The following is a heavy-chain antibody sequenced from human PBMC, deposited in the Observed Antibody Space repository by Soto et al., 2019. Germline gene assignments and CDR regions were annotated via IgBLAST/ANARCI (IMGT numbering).Heavy chain of an antibody. CDR3: ARECCEYCSSTSCYPVLAWFDP. D-gene: IGHD2-2*01. CDR1: DDSINSDKYY. CDR2: IYYRGST. J-gene: IGHJ5*02. Sequence: PSETLSLTCSVSDDSINSDKYYLGWIRQPPGKGLEWIGNIYYRGSTYYNPSLKSRVTISVDKSKNQFSLKLSSVTAADTAVYYCARECCEYCSSTSCYPVLAWFDPWGQGTLVTVSS. V-gene: IGHV4-31*03.